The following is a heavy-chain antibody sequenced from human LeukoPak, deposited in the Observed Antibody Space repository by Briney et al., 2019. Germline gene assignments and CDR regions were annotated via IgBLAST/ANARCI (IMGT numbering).Heavy chain of an antibody. CDR2: ISSSSSYI. V-gene: IGHV3-21*01. J-gene: IGHJ2*01. CDR3: ARADYYDSSGLPDL. D-gene: IGHD3-22*01. CDR1: GFTVTDNY. Sequence: GGSLRLSCAASGFTVTDNYMSWVRQAPGKGLEWVSSISSSSSYIYYADSVKGRFTISRDNAKNSLYLQMNSLRAEDTAVYYCARADYYDSSGLPDLWGRGTLVTVSS.